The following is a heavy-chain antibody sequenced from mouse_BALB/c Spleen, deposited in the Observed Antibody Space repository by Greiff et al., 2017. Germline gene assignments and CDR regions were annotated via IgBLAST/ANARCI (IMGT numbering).Heavy chain of an antibody. Sequence: EVQRVESGGGLVQPGGSLKLSCAASGFTFSSYTMSWVRQTPEKRLEWVAYISNGGGSTYYPDTVKGRFTISRDNAKNTLYLQMSSLKSEDTAMYYCARHEDYGSSYFDYWGQGTTLTVSS. CDR2: ISNGGGST. D-gene: IGHD1-1*01. CDR1: GFTFSSYT. V-gene: IGHV5-12-2*01. J-gene: IGHJ2*01. CDR3: ARHEDYGSSYFDY.